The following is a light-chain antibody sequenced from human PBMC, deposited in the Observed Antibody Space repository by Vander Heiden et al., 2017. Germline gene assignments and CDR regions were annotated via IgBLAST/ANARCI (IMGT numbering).Light chain of an antibody. CDR1: QSISSY. Sequence: DIQMTQAPSSLSASVGDRVNITCRASQSISSYLNWYPQKLGKAPKLLIYAASSLQGGVPSRFSDSGSGTDFTLTISRLQPADFATYYCQQTDNIPRTFGQGTTVEIK. V-gene: IGKV1-39*01. J-gene: IGKJ1*01. CDR2: AAS. CDR3: QQTDNIPRT.